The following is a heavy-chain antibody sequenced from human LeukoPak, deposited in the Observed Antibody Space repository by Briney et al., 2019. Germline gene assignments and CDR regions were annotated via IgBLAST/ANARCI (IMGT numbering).Heavy chain of an antibody. J-gene: IGHJ4*02. CDR3: AKGLYYYHSSGLYLDY. Sequence: GGSLRLSCAASGFTFRSCGMHWVRQAPGKGLEWVSFIRYDGSNTYYADSVKGRFTISRDNSKNTLYLQMNSLRPEDTAVYYCAKGLYYYHSSGLYLDYWGQGTLVTVSS. CDR1: GFTFRSCG. V-gene: IGHV3-30*02. CDR2: IRYDGSNT. D-gene: IGHD3-22*01.